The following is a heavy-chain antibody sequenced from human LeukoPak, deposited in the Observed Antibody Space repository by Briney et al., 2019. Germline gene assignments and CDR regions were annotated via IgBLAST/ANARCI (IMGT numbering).Heavy chain of an antibody. V-gene: IGHV3-23*01. J-gene: IGHJ4*02. CDR3: AKVISAGTTFNPACDY. D-gene: IGHD1-7*01. Sequence: GGSLRLSCAASGFTFSSYAMSWVRQAPGKGLEWVSAISGSGGSTYYADSVKGRFTISRDNSKNTLYLQMTSLRAEDTAVYFCAKVISAGTTFNPACDYWGQGTLVTVSS. CDR2: ISGSGGST. CDR1: GFTFSSYA.